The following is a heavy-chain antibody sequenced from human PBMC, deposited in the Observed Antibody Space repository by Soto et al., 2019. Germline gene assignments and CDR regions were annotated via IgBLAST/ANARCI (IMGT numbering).Heavy chain of an antibody. J-gene: IGHJ4*02. Sequence: QLQLQESGSGLVKPSQTLSLTCAFSGGSISSGGYSWRWIRKPPGKGLEWIGYIYHSGSTYYNPSLKSRVTISSDRSKHQFSLKLSSVTAADKAVYYCAAGGGLPRYYWGQGTLVTVSS. CDR1: GGSISSGGYS. CDR3: AAGGGLPRYY. V-gene: IGHV4-30-2*01. D-gene: IGHD5-12*01. CDR2: IYHSGST.